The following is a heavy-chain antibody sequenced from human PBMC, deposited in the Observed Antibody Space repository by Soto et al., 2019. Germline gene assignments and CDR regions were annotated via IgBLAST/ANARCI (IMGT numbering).Heavy chain of an antibody. Sequence: EVQLLESGGGLVQPGGSLRLSCAASGFTFSSYAMSWVRQAPGKGLEWVSTISGSDGGTYYADSVKGRFTISRDNSKNSQYLRMNSLRAEDTAVYYCAKGRHINGEFSEGNYFDYWGQGTLVTVSS. CDR1: GFTFSSYA. CDR3: AKGRHINGEFSEGNYFDY. CDR2: ISGSDGGT. D-gene: IGHD2-21*01. J-gene: IGHJ4*02. V-gene: IGHV3-23*01.